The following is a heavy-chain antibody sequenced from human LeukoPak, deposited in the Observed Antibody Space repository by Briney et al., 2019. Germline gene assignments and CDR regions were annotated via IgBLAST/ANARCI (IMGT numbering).Heavy chain of an antibody. CDR1: GYTLTELS. Sequence: GASVKVSCKVSGYTLTELSMHWVRQAPGKGLEWVGGFDPEDGETIYAQKFQGRVTMTEDTSTDTAYMELSSLRSEDTAVYYCATGSRGYSYGYHQVFDYWGQGTLVTVSS. J-gene: IGHJ4*02. CDR3: ATGSRGYSYGYHQVFDY. D-gene: IGHD5-18*01. V-gene: IGHV1-24*01. CDR2: FDPEDGET.